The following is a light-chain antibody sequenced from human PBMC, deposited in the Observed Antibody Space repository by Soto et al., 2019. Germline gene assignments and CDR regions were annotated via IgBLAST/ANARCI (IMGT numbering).Light chain of an antibody. CDR2: EVT. V-gene: IGLV2-14*01. CDR3: SSHTSGSTRV. Sequence: QSALTQPPSASGSPGQSVTISCTGTSSDVGGYNYVSWYQQHPGKAPKFMIYEVTKRPSGVSNRFSGSKSGNTASLTISGLQPEDEADYYCSSHTSGSTRVFGSGTKVTVL. CDR1: SSDVGGYNY. J-gene: IGLJ1*01.